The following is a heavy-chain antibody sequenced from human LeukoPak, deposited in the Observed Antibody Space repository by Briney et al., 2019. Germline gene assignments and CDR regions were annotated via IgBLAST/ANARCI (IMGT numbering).Heavy chain of an antibody. CDR3: AKRVYSSSWLFDY. CDR1: GFTFDDYA. D-gene: IGHD6-13*01. CDR2: ISWNSGSI. V-gene: IGHV3-9*01. Sequence: GGSLRLSCAASGFTFDDYAMHWVRQAPGKGLEWVSGISWNSGSIGYADSVKGRFTISRDNSKNTLYLQMNSLRAEDTAIYYCAKRVYSSSWLFDYWGQGTLVTVSS. J-gene: IGHJ4*02.